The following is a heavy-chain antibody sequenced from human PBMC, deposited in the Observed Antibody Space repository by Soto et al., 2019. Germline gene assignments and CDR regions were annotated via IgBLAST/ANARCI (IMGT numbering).Heavy chain of an antibody. J-gene: IGHJ4*02. D-gene: IGHD6-6*01. Sequence: SGTLSLTWCVSGGSIRRGCYYWSWIRQHQGQGLEWIGYMFYSGSTYYNPSLKSRVTISMDTSKNQFSLNLSSVTAADTALYYCAGGPPRAVWIPARPALDYSGPRIRLSVSS. V-gene: IGHV4-31*02. CDR1: GGSIRRGCYY. CDR3: AGGPPRAVWIPARPALDY. CDR2: MFYSGST.